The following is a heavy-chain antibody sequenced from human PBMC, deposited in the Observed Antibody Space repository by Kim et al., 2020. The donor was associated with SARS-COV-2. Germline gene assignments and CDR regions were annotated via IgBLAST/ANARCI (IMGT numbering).Heavy chain of an antibody. CDR1: GGSISSSSYY. J-gene: IGHJ4*02. CDR2: IYYSGST. CDR3: ARDPLSGGSGRSLRGY. V-gene: IGHV4-39*07. D-gene: IGHD3-10*01. Sequence: SETLSLTCTVSGGSISSSSYYWGWIRQPPGKGLEWIGSIYYSGSTYYNPSLKSRVTISVDTSKNQFSLKLSSVTAADTAVYYCARDPLSGGSGRSLRGYWGQGTLVTVSS.